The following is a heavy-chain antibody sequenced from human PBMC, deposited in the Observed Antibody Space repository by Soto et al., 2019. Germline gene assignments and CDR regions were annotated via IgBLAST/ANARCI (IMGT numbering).Heavy chain of an antibody. CDR2: IYPGDSDT. CDR3: ARGGEWENYYYYGMDV. V-gene: IGHV5-51*01. Sequence: PGECLKISCKGSGYSFTSYWIGWVRQMPGKGLEWMGIIYPGDSDTRYSPSFQGQVTISADKSISTAYLQWSSLKASDTAMYYCARGGEWENYYYYGMDVWGQGTTVTVSS. CDR1: GYSFTSYW. J-gene: IGHJ6*02. D-gene: IGHD1-26*01.